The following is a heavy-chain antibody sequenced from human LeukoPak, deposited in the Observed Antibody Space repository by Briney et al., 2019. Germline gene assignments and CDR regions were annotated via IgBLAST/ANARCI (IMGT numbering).Heavy chain of an antibody. V-gene: IGHV1-8*01. CDR2: MNPNSGNT. CDR1: GYTFTSYD. J-gene: IGHJ6*03. Sequence: ASVKVSCKASGYTFTSYDINWVRQATGQGLEWMGWMNPNSGNTGYAQKFQGRVTMTRNTSISTAYMELSSLRSEDTAVYYCARSRGRITIFGVVTHYYYYMDVWGKGTTVTVSS. D-gene: IGHD3-3*01. CDR3: ARSRGRITIFGVVTHYYYYMDV.